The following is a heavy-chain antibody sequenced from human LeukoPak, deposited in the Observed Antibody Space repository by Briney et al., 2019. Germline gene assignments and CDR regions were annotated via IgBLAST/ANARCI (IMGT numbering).Heavy chain of an antibody. J-gene: IGHJ3*02. CDR1: GITFSSYW. Sequence: PGGSLRLSCAASGITFSSYWMSWVRQAPGKGLEWVANIKQDGRAKYHVDSVKGRFTISRDNAKNSLYLQMNSLTAEDTAVYYCALGDGFDIWGQGTMVTVSS. CDR2: IKQDGRAK. CDR3: ALGDGFDI. V-gene: IGHV3-7*01. D-gene: IGHD7-27*01.